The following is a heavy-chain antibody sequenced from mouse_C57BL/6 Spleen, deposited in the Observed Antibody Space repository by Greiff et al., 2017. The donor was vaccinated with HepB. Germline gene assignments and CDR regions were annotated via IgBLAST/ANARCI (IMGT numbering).Heavy chain of an antibody. V-gene: IGHV1-47*01. CDR2: FHPYNDDT. CDR3: ALAYYSNRYWYFDV. D-gene: IGHD2-5*01. Sequence: QVQLKQSGAELVKPGASVKMSCKASGYTFTTYPIEWMKQNHGKSLEWIGNFHPYNDDTKYNEKFKGKATLTVEKSSSTVYLELSRLTSDDSAVYYCALAYYSNRYWYFDVWGTGTTVTVSS. J-gene: IGHJ1*03. CDR1: GYTFTTYP.